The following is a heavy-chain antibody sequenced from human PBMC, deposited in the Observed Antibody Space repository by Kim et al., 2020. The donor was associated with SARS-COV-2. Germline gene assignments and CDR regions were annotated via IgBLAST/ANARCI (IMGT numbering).Heavy chain of an antibody. CDR1: GFTCSIYA. J-gene: IGHJ5*02. V-gene: IGHV3-23*01. CDR3: AKDGYYCYIIGSDP. D-gene: IGHD3-16*02. Sequence: GGSLRLSCAASGFTCSIYAMSWVRQAPGKGLEWVSAVGGSDHRTYYADSVKGRFTISRDKSKNTLYLQMNSLRADDTAVYYCAKDGYYCYIIGSDPWGQGTLVTVSS. CDR2: VGGSDHRT.